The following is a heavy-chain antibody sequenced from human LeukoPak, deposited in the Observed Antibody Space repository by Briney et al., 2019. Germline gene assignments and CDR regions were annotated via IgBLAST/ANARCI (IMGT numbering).Heavy chain of an antibody. J-gene: IGHJ1*01. CDR3: ATGNYYDSRGYYTFGH. V-gene: IGHV3-74*01. CDR1: GFTFSRYW. Sequence: GGSLRLSCAASGFTFSRYWMHWVRQAPGKGLVWVSRINGDGSTTSYADSVKGGFTISRDNAKNTLYPQMNSLRAEDTAVYYCATGNYYDSRGYYTFGHWGQGTLVTVSS. D-gene: IGHD3-22*01. CDR2: INGDGSTT.